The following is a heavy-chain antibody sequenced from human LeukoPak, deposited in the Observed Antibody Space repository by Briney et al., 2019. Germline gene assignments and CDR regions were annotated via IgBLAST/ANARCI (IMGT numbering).Heavy chain of an antibody. CDR2: IKQDGSEK. CDR3: ARDWDCGSSTCYGALGY. J-gene: IGHJ4*02. V-gene: IGHV3-7*01. Sequence: GGSLRLSCAASGFTFSSYWMSWVRQAPGKGLEWVANIKQDGSEKYYVDSVKGRFTISRDNAKNSLYLQMNSLRAEDTAVYYCARDWDCGSSTCYGALGYWGQGTLVTVSS. CDR1: GFTFSSYW. D-gene: IGHD2-2*01.